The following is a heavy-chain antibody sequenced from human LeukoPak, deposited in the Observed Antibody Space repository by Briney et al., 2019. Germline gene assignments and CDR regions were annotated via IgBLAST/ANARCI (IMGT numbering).Heavy chain of an antibody. V-gene: IGHV4-39*01. Sequence: KPSETLSLTCTVSGDSISTSSYYWGWIRQPPGKGLEWLGRIYYSGSTYYNPSLKSRVTITVDTSKNQFSLNLYSVPAADTAVFYCARSDYYDDRQIDYWGQGTLVTVSS. CDR1: GDSISTSSYY. D-gene: IGHD3-22*01. CDR2: IYYSGST. CDR3: ARSDYYDDRQIDY. J-gene: IGHJ4*02.